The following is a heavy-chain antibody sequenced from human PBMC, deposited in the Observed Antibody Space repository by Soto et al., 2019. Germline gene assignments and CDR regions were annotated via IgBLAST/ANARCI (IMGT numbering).Heavy chain of an antibody. CDR2: ISSSSSYT. D-gene: IGHD2-2*01. Sequence: SLRLSCAASGFTFSDYYMSWIRQAPGKGLEWVSYISSSSSYTNYADSVKGRFTISRDNAKNSLYLQMNSLRAEDTAVYYCARRRYCSSTSCYQNWFDPWGQGTLVTVSS. J-gene: IGHJ5*02. CDR3: ARRRYCSSTSCYQNWFDP. CDR1: GFTFSDYY. V-gene: IGHV3-11*06.